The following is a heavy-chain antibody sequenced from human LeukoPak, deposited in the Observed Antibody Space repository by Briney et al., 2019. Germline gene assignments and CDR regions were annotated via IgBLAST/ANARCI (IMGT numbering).Heavy chain of an antibody. CDR3: VRGPSDTGVVTLDLNY. CDR2: ISINSNYI. J-gene: IGHJ4*02. Sequence: PGGSLRLSWAASGFTFNTYSMNWVRQVPGKGMEWVSAISINSNYINYVDSVKGRLTIFRDNAKDSLYLQMNSLRADGSAVYYCVRGPSDTGVVTLDLNYWGQGTLIIVSS. V-gene: IGHV3-21*01. CDR1: GFTFNTYS. D-gene: IGHD2-21*02.